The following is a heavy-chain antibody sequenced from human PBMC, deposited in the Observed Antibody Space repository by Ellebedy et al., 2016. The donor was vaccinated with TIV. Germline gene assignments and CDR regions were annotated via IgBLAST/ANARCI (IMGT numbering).Heavy chain of an antibody. D-gene: IGHD1-7*01. J-gene: IGHJ2*01. CDR3: ARDQNFAFDV. CDR1: GFPFSSYS. Sequence: GESLKISCAASGFPFSSYSMKWVRPAPGKGLEWLSYISRDGGATYYADSVRGRFTISRDNVKNSMFLQMNSLRDDDTAVYSCARDQNFAFDVWGRGTLVTVSS. V-gene: IGHV3-48*02. CDR2: ISRDGGAT.